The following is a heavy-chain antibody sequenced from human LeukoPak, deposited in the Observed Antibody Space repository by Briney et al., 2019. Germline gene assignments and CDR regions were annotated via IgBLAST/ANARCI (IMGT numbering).Heavy chain of an antibody. Sequence: PSQTLSLTRTVSGGSISSGSYYWSWIRQPAGKGLEWIGRIYTSGSTNYNPSLKSRVTISVDTSKNQFSLKLSSVTAADTAVYYCARGRYYDSSGYHPFFDYWGQGTLVTVSS. CDR3: ARGRYYDSSGYHPFFDY. J-gene: IGHJ4*02. CDR2: IYTSGST. CDR1: GGSISSGSYY. V-gene: IGHV4-61*02. D-gene: IGHD3-22*01.